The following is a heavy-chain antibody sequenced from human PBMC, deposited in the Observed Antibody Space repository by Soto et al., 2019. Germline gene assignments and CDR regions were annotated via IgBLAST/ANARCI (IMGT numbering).Heavy chain of an antibody. Sequence: ASVKVSCRAPGYKFPPYFIHWVRQAPGQGLEWMGMIHPSGDTGYAQKFRRRVTMTRDTSISTVYMELSRLRSDDTAVYYCARVSPKRYCSSTSCLTPNSFDPWGQGTLVTVSS. CDR1: GYKFPPYF. V-gene: IGHV1-2*02. D-gene: IGHD2-2*01. J-gene: IGHJ5*02. CDR3: ARVSPKRYCSSTSCLTPNSFDP. CDR2: IHPSGDT.